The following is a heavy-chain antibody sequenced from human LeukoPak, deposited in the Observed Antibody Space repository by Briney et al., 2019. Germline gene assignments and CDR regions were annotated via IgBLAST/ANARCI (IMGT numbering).Heavy chain of an antibody. Sequence: SETLSLICTVSGGSVSSGSYYWSWIRQPPGKELEWIGYIYYSGSTNYNPSLKSRGTISVDTSKNQFSLKLSSVTAADTAVYYCSRLQFDWLSPGAFDIWGQGTMVTVSS. V-gene: IGHV4-61*01. D-gene: IGHD3-9*01. J-gene: IGHJ3*02. CDR2: IYYSGST. CDR3: SRLQFDWLSPGAFDI. CDR1: GGSVSSGSYY.